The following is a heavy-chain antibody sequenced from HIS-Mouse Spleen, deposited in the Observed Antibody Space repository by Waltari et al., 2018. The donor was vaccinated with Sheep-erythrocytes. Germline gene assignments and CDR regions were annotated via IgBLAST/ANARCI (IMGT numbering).Heavy chain of an antibody. Sequence: EVQLVESGGGLVKPGGSLRLSCAASGFTFSSYSMNWVRQAPGKGLEWVSSISSSSSYIYYAVSVKGRFTISRDNAKNSLYLQMNSLRAEDTAVYYCARDRRYSSGWYFDYWGQGTLVTVSS. V-gene: IGHV3-21*01. CDR1: GFTFSSYS. CDR2: ISSSSSYI. J-gene: IGHJ4*02. D-gene: IGHD6-19*01. CDR3: ARDRRYSSGWYFDY.